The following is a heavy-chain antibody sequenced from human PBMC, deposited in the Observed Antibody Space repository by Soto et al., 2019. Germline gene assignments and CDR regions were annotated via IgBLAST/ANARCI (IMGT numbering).Heavy chain of an antibody. Sequence: GGSLRLSCAASGFTFSSYAMSWVRQAPGKGLEWVSAISGSGGSTYYADSVKGRFTISGDNSKNTLYLQMNSLRAEDTAVYYCAKGFDFWSGFLDYWGQGTLVTVSS. V-gene: IGHV3-23*01. D-gene: IGHD3-3*01. CDR3: AKGFDFWSGFLDY. CDR1: GFTFSSYA. CDR2: ISGSGGST. J-gene: IGHJ4*02.